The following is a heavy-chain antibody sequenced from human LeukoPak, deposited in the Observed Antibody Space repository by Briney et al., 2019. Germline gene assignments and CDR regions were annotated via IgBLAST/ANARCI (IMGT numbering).Heavy chain of an antibody. CDR3: ARGRSGSYCPYFEY. D-gene: IGHD3-10*01. J-gene: IGHJ4*02. Sequence: SQTLSLTCAISGDSVSSNSAVWNWIRQSPSRGLEWLGRTYYRSKWYDDYAVSVKSQITISPDTSKNQFSLQLNSVTPEDTAVYYCARGRSGSYCPYFEYWGQGTLVTVSS. V-gene: IGHV6-1*01. CDR1: GDSVSSNSAV. CDR2: TYYRSKWYD.